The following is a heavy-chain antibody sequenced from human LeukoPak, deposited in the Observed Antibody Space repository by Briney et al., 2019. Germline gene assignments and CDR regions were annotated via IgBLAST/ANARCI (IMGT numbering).Heavy chain of an antibody. V-gene: IGHV4-59*08. Sequence: SETLSLTCTASGCSISSYDWSWIRQPPGKGLEWMGVIYYSGSTNYNPSLKSRVIILVESSNNQFSLKLSTLPPADTAVQYCARLDCSSTSCHRYYYYSYYMDVWGKGATVTVSS. J-gene: IGHJ6*03. CDR1: GCSISSYD. CDR3: ARLDCSSTSCHRYYYYSYYMDV. D-gene: IGHD2-2*01. CDR2: IYYSGST.